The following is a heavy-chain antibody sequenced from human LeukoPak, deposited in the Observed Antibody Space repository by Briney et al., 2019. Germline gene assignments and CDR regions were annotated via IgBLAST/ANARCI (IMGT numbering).Heavy chain of an antibody. CDR2: IYYMGST. CDR1: GGSITSSSYY. Sequence: SETLSLTCTVSGGSITSSSYYWGWIRQPPGKGLGGMGSIYYMGSTYYNPSLKSRVTMSVDTSKNQFSLKLSSVTAADTAVYYCARLPCSGGSCYYWYFDLWGRGSLVTVSS. V-gene: IGHV4-39*01. CDR3: ARLPCSGGSCYYWYFDL. D-gene: IGHD2-15*01. J-gene: IGHJ2*01.